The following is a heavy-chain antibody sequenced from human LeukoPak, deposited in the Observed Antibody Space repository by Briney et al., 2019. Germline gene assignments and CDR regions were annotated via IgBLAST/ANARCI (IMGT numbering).Heavy chain of an antibody. Sequence: SETLSLTCAVYGGSFSGYYWSWIRQPPGKGLEWIGEINHSGSTNYNPSLKSRVTISVDTSKNQFSLKLSSVTAADTAVYYCASSPPAVASHYFDYWGQGTLVTVSP. CDR1: GGSFSGYY. J-gene: IGHJ4*02. V-gene: IGHV4-34*01. CDR2: INHSGST. CDR3: ASSPPAVASHYFDY.